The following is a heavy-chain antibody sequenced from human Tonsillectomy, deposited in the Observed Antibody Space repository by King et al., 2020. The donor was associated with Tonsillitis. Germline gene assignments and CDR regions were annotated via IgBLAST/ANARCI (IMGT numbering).Heavy chain of an antibody. CDR2: IRYDGTKK. CDR1: GFTFRNYG. D-gene: IGHD3-10*01. Sequence: QLVQSGGGVVQPGESLTLSCASSGFTFRNYGMHWVRQAPGKGLEWVSFIRYDGTKKYFGDSLKGRFTISRDNSKNTIYLQMNSLRAEDTAVYYCAKDPTGGWFGEELNYFDYWGRGTLVTVSS. V-gene: IGHV3-30*02. CDR3: AKDPTGGWFGEELNYFDY. J-gene: IGHJ4*02.